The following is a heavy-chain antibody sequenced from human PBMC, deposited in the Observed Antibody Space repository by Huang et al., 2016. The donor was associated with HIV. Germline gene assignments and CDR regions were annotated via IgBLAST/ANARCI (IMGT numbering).Heavy chain of an antibody. D-gene: IGHD3-22*01. CDR1: GFSISSHW. Sequence: EVQLVESGGGLVQPGGSLRLSCAASGFSISSHWMHWVRHAPGKGRLWVFRINSDWSSTSSADSVKGRFTISRDNAKNTLYLQMNSLRAEDTAVYYCARDPRIQSWLNFFDYWGQGTLVSVSS. V-gene: IGHV3-74*01. CDR3: ARDPRIQSWLNFFDY. CDR2: INSDWSST. J-gene: IGHJ4*02.